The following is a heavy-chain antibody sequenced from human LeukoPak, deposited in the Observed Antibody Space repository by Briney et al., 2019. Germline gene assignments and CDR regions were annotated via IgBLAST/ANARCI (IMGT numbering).Heavy chain of an antibody. CDR1: GGSISSSSYY. CDR3: ARHVSGGYFDY. Sequence: KPSETLSLTCTVSGGSISSSSYYWGWIRQPPGKGLEWIGNIYYSGSTYYNPSLKSRVTISLDTSKNQFSLKLSSVTAADTAVYYCARHVSGGYFDYWGQGTLVTVSS. CDR2: IYYSGST. J-gene: IGHJ4*02. D-gene: IGHD1-14*01. V-gene: IGHV4-39*07.